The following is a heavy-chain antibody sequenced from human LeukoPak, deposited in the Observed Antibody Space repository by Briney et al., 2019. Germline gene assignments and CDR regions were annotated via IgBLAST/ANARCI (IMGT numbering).Heavy chain of an antibody. CDR1: GFTFSSYG. J-gene: IGHJ3*02. CDR3: AKDGNEGMTIAVAKQTDAFDI. V-gene: IGHV3-30*18. D-gene: IGHD6-19*01. Sequence: GGSLRLSCAASGFTFSSYGMHWVRQAPGKGLEWVAVISYDGSNKYYADSVKGRFTISRDNSKNTLYLQMNSLRAEDTAVYYCAKDGNEGMTIAVAKQTDAFDIWGQGTMVTVSS. CDR2: ISYDGSNK.